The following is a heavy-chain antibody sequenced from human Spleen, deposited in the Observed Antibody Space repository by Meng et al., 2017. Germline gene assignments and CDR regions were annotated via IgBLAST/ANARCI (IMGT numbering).Heavy chain of an antibody. CDR1: GYTFTSYA. D-gene: IGHD6-13*01. CDR3: ARDEDISAAGYLLGDF. CDR2: SNAGNGNT. Sequence: ASVKVSCKASGYTFTSYAMHWVRQAPGQRLEWMGWSNAGNGNTKYSQEFQGRVTITRDTSASTAYMELSSLRSEDMAVYYCARDEDISAAGYLLGDFWGQGTLVTVSS. V-gene: IGHV1-3*02. J-gene: IGHJ4*02.